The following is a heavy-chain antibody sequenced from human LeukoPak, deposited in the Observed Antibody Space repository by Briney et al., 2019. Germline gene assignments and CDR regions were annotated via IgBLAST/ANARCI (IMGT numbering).Heavy chain of an antibody. CDR1: GGSISSYY. Sequence: PSETLSLTCTVSGGSISSYYWSWIRQPPGKGLEWIGYIYYSGSTNYNPSLKSRVTISVDTSKNQFSLKLSSVTAADTAAYYCARDPSDPDAFDIWGQGTMVTVSS. V-gene: IGHV4-59*01. CDR3: ARDPSDPDAFDI. CDR2: IYYSGST. D-gene: IGHD6-6*01. J-gene: IGHJ3*02.